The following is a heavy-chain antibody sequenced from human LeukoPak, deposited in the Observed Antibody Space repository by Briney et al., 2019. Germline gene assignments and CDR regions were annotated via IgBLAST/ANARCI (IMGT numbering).Heavy chain of an antibody. CDR3: AREGFGELSHFDY. J-gene: IGHJ4*02. CDR2: INHSGRT. Sequence: KPSETLPLTCVVYGGSFSGDCWSWIRQPPGRGLEWIGEINHSGRTNYNPSLKSRVTISVDTSKNQFSLKLSSVTAADTAVYYCAREGFGELSHFDYWGQGTLVTVSS. V-gene: IGHV4-34*01. CDR1: GGSFSGDC. D-gene: IGHD3-10*01.